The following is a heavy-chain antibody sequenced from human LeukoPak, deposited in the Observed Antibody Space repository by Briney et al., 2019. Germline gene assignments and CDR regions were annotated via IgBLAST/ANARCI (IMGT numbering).Heavy chain of an antibody. CDR2: ISGSGSST. D-gene: IGHD3-22*01. CDR1: GFTFRSYA. V-gene: IGHV3-23*01. J-gene: IGHJ4*02. Sequence: GGSLRLSCAASGFTFRSYAMSWVRQAPGKGLEWVSAISGSGSSTYYADSVKGQFTISRDSSKNTLYLQMNSLRAEDTAIYYCAKDYDSSGYYYGGTFDYWGQGTLVTVSS. CDR3: AKDYDSSGYYYGGTFDY.